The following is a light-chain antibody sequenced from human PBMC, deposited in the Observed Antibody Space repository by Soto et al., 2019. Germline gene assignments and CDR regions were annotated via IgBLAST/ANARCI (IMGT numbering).Light chain of an antibody. CDR2: GAS. V-gene: IGKV3-20*01. CDR3: QQYGSSRT. Sequence: EIVLTQSPGTLSLSPGERATLSCRASQSVSSSYLAWYQQKPGQAPRLLIYGASSRATGIPDRFIGSGSGTDLTLTISRLEPEDFALYYCQQYGSSRTFGPGTKVDIK. CDR1: QSVSSSY. J-gene: IGKJ3*01.